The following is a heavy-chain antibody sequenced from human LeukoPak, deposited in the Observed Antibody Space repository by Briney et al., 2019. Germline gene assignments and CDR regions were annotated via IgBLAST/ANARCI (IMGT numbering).Heavy chain of an antibody. V-gene: IGHV4-4*07. CDR3: ATGSGDFDH. Sequence: SETLSLTCTVSGASITSWYWSWLRQPAGKRLEWIGRVLNTGTTNYNPSLKSRVTMSLDTSKSQISLSMKSVTAADTAVYYCATGSGDFDHWGHGTRVTISS. CDR2: VLNTGTT. J-gene: IGHJ4*01. D-gene: IGHD1-1*01. CDR1: GASITSWY.